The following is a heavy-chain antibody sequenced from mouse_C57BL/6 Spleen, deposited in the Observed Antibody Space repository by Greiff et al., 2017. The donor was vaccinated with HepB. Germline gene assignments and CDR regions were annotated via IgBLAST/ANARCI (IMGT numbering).Heavy chain of an antibody. D-gene: IGHD2-4*01. J-gene: IGHJ2*01. CDR2: INPNNGGT. V-gene: IGHV1-18*01. CDR3: ARPLYDYDGYFDY. Sequence: VHVKQSGPELVKPGASVKIPCKASGYTFTDYNMDWVKQSHGKSLEWIGDINPNNGGTIYNQKFKGKATLTVDKSSSTAYMELRSLTSEDTAVYYCARPLYDYDGYFDYWGQGTTLTVSS. CDR1: GYTFTDYN.